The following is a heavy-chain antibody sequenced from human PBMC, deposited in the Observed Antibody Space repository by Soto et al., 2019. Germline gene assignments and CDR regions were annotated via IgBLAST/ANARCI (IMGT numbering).Heavy chain of an antibody. CDR1: GYTFTSYA. CDR2: INAGNDNT. J-gene: IGHJ4*02. CDR3: ARGYSSGPTPGY. D-gene: IGHD6-25*01. Sequence: QVKLVQSGAEVKKPGASVKVSCKASGYTFTSYAMHWVRQAPGQSLEWMGWINAGNDNTKYSQKFQGRVTITSDTPANTAYMELSGQRSEETAGYYFARGYSSGPTPGYWGQGTLVTVSS. V-gene: IGHV1-3*01.